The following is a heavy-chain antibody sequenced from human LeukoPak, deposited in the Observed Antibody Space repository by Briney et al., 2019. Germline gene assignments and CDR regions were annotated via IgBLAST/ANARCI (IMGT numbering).Heavy chain of an antibody. CDR2: IWYDGSNK. Sequence: PGGSLRLSCAASGFTFSSYGMHWVRQAPGKGLEWVAVIWYDGSNKCYADSVKGRFTISRDNSKNTLYLQMNSLRAEDTAVYYCARDKGGLLWFRELLFYFDYWGQGTLVTVSS. CDR3: ARDKGGLLWFRELLFYFDY. CDR1: GFTFSSYG. J-gene: IGHJ4*02. D-gene: IGHD3-10*01. V-gene: IGHV3-33*01.